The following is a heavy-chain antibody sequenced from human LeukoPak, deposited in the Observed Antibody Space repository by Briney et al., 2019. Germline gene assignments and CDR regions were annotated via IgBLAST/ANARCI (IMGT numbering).Heavy chain of an antibody. CDR2: IYTSGST. J-gene: IGHJ6*03. V-gene: IGHV4-4*07. CDR1: GGSISSYY. Sequence: SETLSLTCTVSGGSISSYYWSWIRQPAPQGLGWIGRIYTSGSTNHNPSLKSRVTMSVHTSKSRFSLKLSSVTAADTAVYYCARGDRKYYYYMDVWGKGTTVTVSS. CDR3: ARGDRKYYYYMDV.